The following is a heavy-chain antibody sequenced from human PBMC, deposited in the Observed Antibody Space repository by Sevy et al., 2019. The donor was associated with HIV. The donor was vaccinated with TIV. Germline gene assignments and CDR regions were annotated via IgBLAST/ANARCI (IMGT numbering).Heavy chain of an antibody. CDR3: AKGDSTFYGMDV. Sequence: GGSLRLSCAASGFTFSTYTMTWVRQAPRKGLEWVSAISGSAGSTYYADSVKGRFTISRDNSKNTLYLQMNSLRVEDTAVYYCAKGDSTFYGMDVWGQGTTVTVSS. D-gene: IGHD6-13*01. J-gene: IGHJ6*02. CDR2: ISGSAGST. CDR1: GFTFSTYT. V-gene: IGHV3-23*01.